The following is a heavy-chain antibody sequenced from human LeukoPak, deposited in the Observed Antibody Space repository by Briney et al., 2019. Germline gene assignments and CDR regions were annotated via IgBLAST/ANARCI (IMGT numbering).Heavy chain of an antibody. CDR1: GLTFSSYA. V-gene: IGHV3-23*01. CDR3: AQYSSDWYSVYDY. Sequence: GGSLTLACAASGLTFSSYAMTWLRQAPGEGLEWDLGISGSGGSRYYADSVKGRFTLSRDNSKNTLYLQMTSLRAEDTAVYYYAQYSSDWYSVYDYWGQGTLVTVSS. CDR2: ISGSGGSR. D-gene: IGHD6-19*01. J-gene: IGHJ4*02.